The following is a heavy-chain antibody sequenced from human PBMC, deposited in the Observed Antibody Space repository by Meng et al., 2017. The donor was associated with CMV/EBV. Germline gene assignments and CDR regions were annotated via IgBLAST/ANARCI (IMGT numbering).Heavy chain of an antibody. CDR3: ARGVGATGKADY. J-gene: IGHJ4*02. CDR2: INHSGTT. D-gene: IGHD1-26*01. V-gene: IGHV4-34*01. Sequence: KFQQGGAGRCERPETLSRTCAVDGWSFRGYYWSWIRQHPGKGLEWIGEINHSGTTNYTPSLKSRVTISVDTSKNQFSLKLSSVTAADTAVYYCARGVGATGKADYWGQGTLVTVSS. CDR1: GWSFRGYY.